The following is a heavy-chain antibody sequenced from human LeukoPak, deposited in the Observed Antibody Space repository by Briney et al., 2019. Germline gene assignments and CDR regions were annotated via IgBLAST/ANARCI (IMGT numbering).Heavy chain of an antibody. J-gene: IGHJ6*04. CDR1: GGSISSYY. CDR3: AGESYCSGGSCPKDYYGMDV. D-gene: IGHD2-15*01. V-gene: IGHV4-59*01. CDR2: IYYSGST. Sequence: SETLSLTCTVSGGSISSYYWSWIRQPPGKGLEWIGYIYYSGSTNYNPSLKSRVTISVDTSKNQFSLKLSSVTAADTAVYYCAGESYCSGGSCPKDYYGMDVWGKGTTVTVSS.